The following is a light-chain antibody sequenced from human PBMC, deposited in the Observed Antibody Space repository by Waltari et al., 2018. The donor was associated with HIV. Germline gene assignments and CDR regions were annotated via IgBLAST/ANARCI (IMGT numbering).Light chain of an antibody. CDR2: TPN. V-gene: IGLV8-61*01. CDR3: VLYLGHGIWM. CDR1: SVSTKNY. Sequence: QTVVTQEPSFSVSPGGTVTLTCGSVSTKNYPTWYQQSPGQAPRTLTYTPNSRSSGVPDRFSGAILGSKAVLTIAGAQADDECDYYCVLYLGHGIWMFGGGTKLTVL. J-gene: IGLJ3*02.